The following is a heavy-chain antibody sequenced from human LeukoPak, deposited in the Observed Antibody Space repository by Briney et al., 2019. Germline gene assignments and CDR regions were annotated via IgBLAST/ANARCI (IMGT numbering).Heavy chain of an antibody. CDR1: GFTFSSYW. J-gene: IGHJ4*02. CDR2: INSDGSST. CDR3: ARDGSGGRPDY. Sequence: GRSLRLSCAASGFTFSSYWMHWVRQAPGKGLVWVSRINSDGSSTSYADSVKGRFTISRDNAKNTLYLQMNSLRAEDTAVYYCARDGSGGRPDYWGQGTLVTVSS. V-gene: IGHV3-74*01. D-gene: IGHD3-10*01.